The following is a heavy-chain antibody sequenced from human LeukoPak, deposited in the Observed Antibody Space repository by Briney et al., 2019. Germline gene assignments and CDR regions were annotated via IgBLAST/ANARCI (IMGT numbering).Heavy chain of an antibody. CDR2: IRYDGSNK. D-gene: IGHD6-19*01. V-gene: IGHV3-30*02. CDR1: GFTFSSYG. J-gene: IGHJ4*02. Sequence: GGSLRLSCAASGFTFSSYGMHWVRQAPGKGLEWVAFIRYDGSNKYYADSVKGRFTISRDNSKSTLYLQMNSLRAEDTAVYYCAKDVGSGWLYYFDYWGQGTLVTVSS. CDR3: AKDVGSGWLYYFDY.